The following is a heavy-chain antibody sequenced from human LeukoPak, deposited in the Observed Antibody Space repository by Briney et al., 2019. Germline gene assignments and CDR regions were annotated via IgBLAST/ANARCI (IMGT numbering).Heavy chain of an antibody. V-gene: IGHV4-59*08. CDR3: ARHMTVTYDAFDL. J-gene: IGHJ3*01. CDR1: GGSTSGYF. D-gene: IGHD3-22*01. Sequence: SETLSLTCSVSGGSTSGYFWTWIRQPPGKGPEWIGYVYYKGHTSYSPSLESRVTISVDTPKNQFSLKLNSVTAADAAVYYCARHMTVTYDAFDLWGQGTMVTVSS. CDR2: VYYKGHT.